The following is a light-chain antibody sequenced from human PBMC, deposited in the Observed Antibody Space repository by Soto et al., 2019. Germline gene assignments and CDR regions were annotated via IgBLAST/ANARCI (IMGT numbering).Light chain of an antibody. CDR1: QVISTS. CDR2: AAS. V-gene: IGKV1-9*01. J-gene: IGKJ5*01. Sequence: DIRLTQSPAFLSPSLGESVTITCRASQVISTSLAWYQVKPGRAPKRLIYAASTLESGVPSRFSATVSGTEFSLTITSLQPEDFATYYCQQLFDSPITFGQGTRLAI. CDR3: QQLFDSPIT.